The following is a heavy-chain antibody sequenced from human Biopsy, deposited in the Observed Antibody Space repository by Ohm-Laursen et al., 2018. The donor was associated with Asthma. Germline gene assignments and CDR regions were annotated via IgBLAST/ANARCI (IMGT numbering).Heavy chain of an antibody. CDR3: ARAQDYYDSRGYYRSFDY. V-gene: IGHV4-31*03. CDR2: IYYSGST. Sequence: SQTLSLTCTVSYGSVTSGGYYWTCIRQHPGKGLEWIGFIYYSGSTYYNPSLKSRVSISIDTSKHQFSLKLSSVTAADTAVYYCARAQDYYDSRGYYRSFDYWGQGTLVTVSS. J-gene: IGHJ4*02. CDR1: YGSVTSGGYY. D-gene: IGHD3-22*01.